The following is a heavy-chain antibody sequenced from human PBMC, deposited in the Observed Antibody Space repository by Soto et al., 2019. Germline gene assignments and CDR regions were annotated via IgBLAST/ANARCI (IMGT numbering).Heavy chain of an antibody. CDR1: GFTFSSYT. Sequence: EVQLLESGGALVQPGGSLRLSCAASGFTFSSYTMTWVRQAPGKGLEWVSSISGGSGSTYYAGSVKGRFTISRDNSKNTLFLQMNSLRAEDTAVYYCARDGGIAPRLVDYWGQGTLVTVSS. J-gene: IGHJ4*02. CDR2: ISGGSGST. CDR3: ARDGGIAPRLVDY. V-gene: IGHV3-23*01. D-gene: IGHD6-6*01.